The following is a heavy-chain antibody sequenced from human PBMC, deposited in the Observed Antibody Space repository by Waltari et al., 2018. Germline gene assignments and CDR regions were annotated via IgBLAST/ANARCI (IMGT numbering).Heavy chain of an antibody. J-gene: IGHJ3*02. CDR3: ARGLWFGVTDAFDI. CDR1: GFTFSSYA. V-gene: IGHV3-30*01. Sequence: QVQLVESGGGVVQPGRSLRLSCAASGFTFSSYAMHWVRQAPGKGLEWVAVISYDGSNKYYADSVKGRFTISRDNSKNTLYLQMNSLRAEDTAVYYCARGLWFGVTDAFDIWGQGTMVTVSS. D-gene: IGHD3-10*01. CDR2: ISYDGSNK.